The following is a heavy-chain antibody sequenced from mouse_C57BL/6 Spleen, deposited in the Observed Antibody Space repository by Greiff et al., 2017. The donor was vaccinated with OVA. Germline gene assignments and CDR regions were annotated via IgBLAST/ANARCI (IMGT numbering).Heavy chain of an antibody. J-gene: IGHJ2*01. CDR3: ARDYYGSSYFDY. CDR2: ISSGGSYT. V-gene: IGHV5-6*02. D-gene: IGHD1-1*01. Sequence: EVKLVESGGDLVKPGGSLKLSCAASGFTFSSYGMSWVRQTPDKRLEWVATISSGGSYTYYADSVKGRFTISRDNAKNTLYLQMSSLKSEDTAMYYCARDYYGSSYFDYWGQGTTLTVSS. CDR1: GFTFSSYG.